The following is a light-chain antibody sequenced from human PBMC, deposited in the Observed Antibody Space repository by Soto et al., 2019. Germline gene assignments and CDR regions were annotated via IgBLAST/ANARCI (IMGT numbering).Light chain of an antibody. V-gene: IGLV2-14*01. CDR3: SSFTSATTLV. CDR2: EVT. J-gene: IGLJ2*01. CDR1: SSDIGAYNF. Sequence: QSVLTQPASVSGSPGQSITISCTGSSSDIGAYNFVSWYQQSPGKAPKLIIYEVTNRPSGISNRFSASKSGNTASLTISGLQPEDEADYHCSSFTSATTLVFGGGTKLTVL.